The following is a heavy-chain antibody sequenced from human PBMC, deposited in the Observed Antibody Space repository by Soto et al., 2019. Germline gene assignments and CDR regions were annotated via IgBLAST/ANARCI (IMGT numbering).Heavy chain of an antibody. CDR2: INRDSSII. D-gene: IGHD2-21*02. CDR3: LNADYY. CDR1: GVSFNRHY. J-gene: IGHJ4*02. V-gene: IGHV3-48*01. Sequence: EEQLVESGGGLVQPGGSLRLSCAASGVSFNRHYMTWVRQPPGKGREWVSSINRDSSIIYYADSVRGRFTISRDNAQNSLYLQMNSLSADDTAVYFCLNADYYVGQGTLVTVSS.